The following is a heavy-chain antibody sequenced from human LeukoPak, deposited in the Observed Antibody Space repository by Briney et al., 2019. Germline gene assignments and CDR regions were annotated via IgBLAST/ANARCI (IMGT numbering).Heavy chain of an antibody. D-gene: IGHD6-6*01. CDR2: IYYSGST. CDR3: ARDLFHSSSSPTDC. J-gene: IGHJ4*02. V-gene: IGHV4-59*01. CDR1: GGSISSYY. Sequence: TSETLSLTCTVSGGSISSYYWSWIRQPPGKGLEWIGYIYYSGSTNYNPSLKSRVTISVDTSKNQFSLKLSSVTAADTAVYYCARDLFHSSSSPTDCWGQGTLVTVSS.